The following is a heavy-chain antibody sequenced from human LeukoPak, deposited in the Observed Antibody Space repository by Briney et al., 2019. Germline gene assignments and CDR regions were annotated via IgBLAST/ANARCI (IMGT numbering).Heavy chain of an antibody. CDR2: INTNTGNP. CDR1: AYTFTSYA. CDR3: ARVGGQWLDQSYGMDV. D-gene: IGHD6-19*01. Sequence: ASVKVSCKASAYTFTSYAMNWVRQAPGQGLEWMGWINTNTGNPTYAQGFTGRFVFSLDTSVSTAYLQISSLKAEDTAVYYCARVGGQWLDQSYGMDVWGQGTTVTVSS. J-gene: IGHJ6*02. V-gene: IGHV7-4-1*02.